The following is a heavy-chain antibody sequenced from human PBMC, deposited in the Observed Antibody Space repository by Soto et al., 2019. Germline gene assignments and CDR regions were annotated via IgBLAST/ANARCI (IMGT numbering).Heavy chain of an antibody. J-gene: IGHJ6*02. V-gene: IGHV3-23*01. CDR3: AKDGYGDYLNYYYGMDV. Sequence: EVQLLESGGGLVQPGGSLRLSCAASGFTFSSYAMSWVRQAPGKGLEWVSAISGSGGSTYYADSVKGRFTISRDNSKNTLYLQMNSLRAEDTAVYYCAKDGYGDYLNYYYGMDVWGQGSTVTVSS. CDR1: GFTFSSYA. D-gene: IGHD4-17*01. CDR2: ISGSGGST.